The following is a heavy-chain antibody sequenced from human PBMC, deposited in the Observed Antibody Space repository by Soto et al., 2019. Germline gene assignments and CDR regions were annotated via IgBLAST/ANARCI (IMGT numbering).Heavy chain of an antibody. Sequence: PSETLSLTCAVYGGSFSGYYWSWIRQPPGKGLEWIGEINHSGSTNYNPSLKSRVTISVDTSKNQFSLKLSSVTAADTAVYYCARGGRASSPHYDILTGYYIWFDPWGQGTLVTVS. CDR2: INHSGST. D-gene: IGHD3-9*01. J-gene: IGHJ5*02. V-gene: IGHV4-34*01. CDR3: ARGGRASSPHYDILTGYYIWFDP. CDR1: GGSFSGYY.